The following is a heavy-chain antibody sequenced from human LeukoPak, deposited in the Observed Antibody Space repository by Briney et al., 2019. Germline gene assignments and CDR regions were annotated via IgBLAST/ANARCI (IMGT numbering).Heavy chain of an antibody. CDR2: IYSGGST. D-gene: IGHD3-9*01. V-gene: IGHV3-66*01. Sequence: PGGSLRLSCAASGFTVSSNYMSWVRQAPGKGLEWVPVIYSGGSTYYADSVKGRFTISRDNSKNTLYLQMNSLRAEDTAVYYCAREFPALRYFDWLVVDYWGQGTLVTVSS. J-gene: IGHJ4*02. CDR3: AREFPALRYFDWLVVDY. CDR1: GFTVSSNY.